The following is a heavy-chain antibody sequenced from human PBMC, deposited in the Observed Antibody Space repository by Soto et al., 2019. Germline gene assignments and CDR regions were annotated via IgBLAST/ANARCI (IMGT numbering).Heavy chain of an antibody. J-gene: IGHJ4*02. CDR2: IXQDGAXK. CDR1: GFIFSDYW. D-gene: IGHD3-10*01. V-gene: IGHV3-7*05. CDR3: ARPMLRGELFDF. Sequence: GXSRRLSCAASGFIFSDYWMSWVRQAPGKGLEWVANIXQDGAXKQYVDYLKDXXTISRDNXXNTTSLQMNSLRAEDTALYFCARPMLRGELFDFWGQGTPVTVSS.